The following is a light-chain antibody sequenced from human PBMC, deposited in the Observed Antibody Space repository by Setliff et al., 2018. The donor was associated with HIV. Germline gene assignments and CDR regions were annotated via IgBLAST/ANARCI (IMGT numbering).Light chain of an antibody. CDR3: CSNTGSNTYV. CDR2: QAS. V-gene: IGLV2-23*01. CDR1: SGDVGRYNL. Sequence: QSALTQPASVSGSPGQSITISCTGTSGDVGRYNLVPWYQQQPGKPPKLMIYQASKRPSGVSNRFSGSKSGNTASLTISGLQAEDEADYYCCSNTGSNTYVFGTGTKATVL. J-gene: IGLJ1*01.